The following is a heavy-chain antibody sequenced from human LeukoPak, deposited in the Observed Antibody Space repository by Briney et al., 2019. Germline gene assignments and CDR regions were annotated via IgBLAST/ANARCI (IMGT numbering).Heavy chain of an antibody. D-gene: IGHD2-15*01. CDR2: ISVSGNT. CDR3: AKAPVTTCSGAYCYPFDY. J-gene: IGHJ4*02. CDR1: GFTLSSYA. V-gene: IGHV3-23*01. Sequence: GGSLTLSCAASGFTLSSYAMSWVRQGPGKGLEWVSAISVSGNTYHADSVKGRFTISRDSSKNTLYLQMNSLRAEDAAVYYCAKAPVTTCSGAYCYPFDYWGQGTLVSVSS.